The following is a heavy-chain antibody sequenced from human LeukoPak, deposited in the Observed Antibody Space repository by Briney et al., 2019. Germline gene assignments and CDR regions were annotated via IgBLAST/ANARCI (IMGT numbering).Heavy chain of an antibody. D-gene: IGHD4-17*01. CDR2: IYHSGST. Sequence: SQTLSLTCAVSGGTISSGGYSWIWIRQPPGKGLEWIGYIYHSGSTYYNPSLKRRVTISVDRSKNLFSLKLSSVTAADTAVYYCARAGGDYGDYDWFDPWGQGTLVTVSS. CDR3: ARAGGDYGDYDWFDP. V-gene: IGHV4-30-2*01. CDR1: GGTISSGGYS. J-gene: IGHJ5*02.